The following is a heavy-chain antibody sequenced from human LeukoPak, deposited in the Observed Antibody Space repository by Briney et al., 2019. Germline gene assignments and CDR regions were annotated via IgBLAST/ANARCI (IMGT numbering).Heavy chain of an antibody. V-gene: IGHV1-2*02. D-gene: IGHD2-2*01. J-gene: IGHJ4*02. Sequence: ASVKVSCKASGYTFTGYYMHWVRQAPGQGLEWMGWINPNSGGTNYAQKFQGRVTMTRDTSISTAYMELSRLRSDDTAVYYCARVGYCSSTSCSYFDYWGQGTLDTVSS. CDR3: ARVGYCSSTSCSYFDY. CDR2: INPNSGGT. CDR1: GYTFTGYY.